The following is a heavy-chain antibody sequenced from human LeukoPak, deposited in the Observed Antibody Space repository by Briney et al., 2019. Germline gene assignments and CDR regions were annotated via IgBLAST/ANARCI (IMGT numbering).Heavy chain of an antibody. Sequence: PGGSLRLSCSVSAFTFNTFDNFAMNWVRQAPGKGLEWVAAISESGASTYYAASVKGRFTISRDNSKNTLYLQMNSLRAEDTAVYYCAKDPAVVTLGAGFDPWGQGTLVTVSS. CDR2: ISESGAST. V-gene: IGHV3-23*01. D-gene: IGHD4-23*01. CDR1: AFTFNTFDNFA. J-gene: IGHJ5*02. CDR3: AKDPAVVTLGAGFDP.